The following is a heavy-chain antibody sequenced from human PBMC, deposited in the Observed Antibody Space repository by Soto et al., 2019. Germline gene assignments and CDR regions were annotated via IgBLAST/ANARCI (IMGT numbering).Heavy chain of an antibody. CDR1: GFSFTGYY. Sequence: ASVKVSCKASGFSFTGYYIHWLRQAPGQGLEWMGWINAHSGGTEYAQKFQGRVTLTRDTSIATAYLTLTSLTSDDTALYYCAKDLTRELAYWLDPWGQGTQVTVSS. D-gene: IGHD1-26*01. V-gene: IGHV1-2*02. J-gene: IGHJ5*02. CDR2: INAHSGGT. CDR3: AKDLTRELAYWLDP.